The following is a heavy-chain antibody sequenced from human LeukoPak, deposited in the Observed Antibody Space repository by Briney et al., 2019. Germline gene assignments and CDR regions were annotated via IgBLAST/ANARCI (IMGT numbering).Heavy chain of an antibody. D-gene: IGHD3-22*01. V-gene: IGHV3-30*03. CDR3: ARGEDHYDSSLDYYYYYMDV. CDR2: ISYDGSNK. Sequence: PGGSLRLSCAASGFTFSSYGMHWVRQAPGKGLEWVAVISYDGSNKYYADSVKGRFTISRDNSKNTLYLQMNSLRAEDTAVYYCARGEDHYDSSLDYYYYYMDVWGKGTTVTVSS. J-gene: IGHJ6*03. CDR1: GFTFSSYG.